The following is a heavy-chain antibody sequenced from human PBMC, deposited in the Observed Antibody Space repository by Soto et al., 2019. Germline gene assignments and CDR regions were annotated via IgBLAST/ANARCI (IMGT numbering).Heavy chain of an antibody. CDR1: GYTFTSYG. D-gene: IGHD3-10*01. CDR3: ARSPRNYYALGSYSYFRH. J-gene: IGHJ1*01. V-gene: IGHV1-8*01. CDR2: MNPNNGNT. Sequence: RASVKVSCKASGYTFTSYGISWVRQATGQGLEWMGWMNPNNGNTDYAPKFQGRVTMTMNTSIGTAYMELSSLRSEDTAVYYCARSPRNYYALGSYSYFRHWGQGTLVTVSS.